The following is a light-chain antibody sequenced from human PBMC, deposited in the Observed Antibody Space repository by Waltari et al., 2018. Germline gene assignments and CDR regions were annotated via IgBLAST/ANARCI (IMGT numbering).Light chain of an antibody. V-gene: IGKV1-39*01. CDR1: QEISIF. CDR2: YAS. Sequence: DNQMTQSSSSLSASVGDRGSISCRASQEISIFLNWYQQKPGKAPKLLVSYASTLQRGVPARFSGTGSGTDFTLVISSLQPEDFATYFCQQSYTSLLTFGGGTRVDIK. CDR3: QQSYTSLLT. J-gene: IGKJ4*01.